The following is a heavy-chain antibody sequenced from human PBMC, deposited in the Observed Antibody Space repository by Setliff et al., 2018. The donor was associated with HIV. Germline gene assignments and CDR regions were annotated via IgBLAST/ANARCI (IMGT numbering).Heavy chain of an antibody. CDR2: INAGNGNT. D-gene: IGHD5-12*01. V-gene: IGHV1-3*01. CDR1: GYTFTDYA. Sequence: ASVKVSCKAPGYTFTDYAIYWMRQAPGQRLEWLGWINAGNGNTEYSQNFQGRVTISRDTSASTAYMELSSLRSEDTAVYYCARDSAIVTTIIDHYYGMDVWGQGTTVTVSS. CDR3: ARDSAIVTTIIDHYYGMDV. J-gene: IGHJ6*02.